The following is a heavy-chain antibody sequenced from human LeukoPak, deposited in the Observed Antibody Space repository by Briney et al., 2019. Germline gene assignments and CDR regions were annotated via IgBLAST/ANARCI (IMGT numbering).Heavy chain of an antibody. CDR1: GVSITSDTYF. CDR2: ISYSGHS. CDR3: AREQQGSGTNYQTRFDS. D-gene: IGHD3-10*01. Sequence: SETLSLTCSVSGVSITSDTYFWTWLRQHPEKGLEWIGYISYSGHSYYNPSLQSRLTIFRDTSRNQFSLRLRSVTAADTAVYYCAREQQGSGTNYQTRFDSWGRGTLVTVAS. J-gene: IGHJ5*01. V-gene: IGHV4-31*03.